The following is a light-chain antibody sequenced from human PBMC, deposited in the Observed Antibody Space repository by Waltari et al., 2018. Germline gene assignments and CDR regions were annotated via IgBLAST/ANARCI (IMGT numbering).Light chain of an antibody. V-gene: IGKV2-28*01. CDR2: LAS. CDR3: MQAVQGLS. J-gene: IGKJ4*01. Sequence: EIVMTQSPLSLPVTPGEPASISCRSSQSLLHTDGYNYLDWYLQKAGQSPQLLIYLASHRASGVPDRFSGSGLGTDFTLKISRVEAEDVGVYYCMQAVQGLSFGGGTKVEI. CDR1: QSLLHTDGYNY.